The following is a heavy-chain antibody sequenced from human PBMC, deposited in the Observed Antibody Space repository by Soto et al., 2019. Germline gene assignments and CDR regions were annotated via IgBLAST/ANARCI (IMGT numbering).Heavy chain of an antibody. CDR1: GFTFSSYA. V-gene: IGHV3-23*01. CDR3: AYSSTPFDY. J-gene: IGHJ4*02. D-gene: IGHD6-13*01. Sequence: EVPLLESGGGLVQPGGSLRLSCAASGFTFSSYAMSWVRQAPGKGLEWVSAISGSGGSTYYADSVKGRFTISRDNSKTTLYLQTTSLRAEDTAVYYCAYSSTPFDYGGQGTLVTVSS. CDR2: ISGSGGST.